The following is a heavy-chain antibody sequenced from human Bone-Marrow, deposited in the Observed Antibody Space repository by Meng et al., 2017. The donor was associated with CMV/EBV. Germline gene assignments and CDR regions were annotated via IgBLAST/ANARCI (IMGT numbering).Heavy chain of an antibody. J-gene: IGHJ6*02. CDR1: GFTVSSNY. Sequence: GESLKISCAASGFTVSSNYMSWVRQAPGKGLEWVAVISYDGSNKYYADSVKGRFTISRDNSKNTLYLQMNSLRAEDTAVYYCARTGGPRDDYYYYGMDVWGHGTTVTVS. CDR2: ISYDGSNK. V-gene: IGHV3-30*19. CDR3: ARTGGPRDDYYYYGMDV. D-gene: IGHD1-14*01.